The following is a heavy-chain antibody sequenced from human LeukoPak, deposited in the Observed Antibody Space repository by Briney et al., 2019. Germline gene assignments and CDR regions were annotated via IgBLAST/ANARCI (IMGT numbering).Heavy chain of an antibody. CDR1: GFTFCSYR. Sequence: GGSLRLFCAASGFTFCSYRMIWVRQARGEGLEWVASISSSRSYIYYAHSGSGRFTISRDNAKNSLYLQMNSLRAEDTAVYYCARDQEKWELRDLGQGTLVTVSS. CDR2: ISSSRSYI. J-gene: IGHJ4*02. V-gene: IGHV3-21*01. CDR3: ARDQEKWELRD. D-gene: IGHD1-26*01.